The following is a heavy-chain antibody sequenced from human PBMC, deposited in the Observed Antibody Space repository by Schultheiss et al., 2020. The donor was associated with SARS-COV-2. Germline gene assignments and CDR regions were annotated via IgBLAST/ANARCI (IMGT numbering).Heavy chain of an antibody. CDR1: GFTFSSYA. CDR2: IWYDGSNK. D-gene: IGHD3-22*01. CDR3: ARHFRGGVGGITMIGPNWFDP. V-gene: IGHV3-30*07. Sequence: GGSLRLSCAASGFTFSSYAMHWVRQAPGKGLEWVAVIWYDGSNKYYADSVKGRFTISRDNSKNTLYLQMNSLRAEDTAVYYCARHFRGGVGGITMIGPNWFDPWGQGTLVTVSS. J-gene: IGHJ5*02.